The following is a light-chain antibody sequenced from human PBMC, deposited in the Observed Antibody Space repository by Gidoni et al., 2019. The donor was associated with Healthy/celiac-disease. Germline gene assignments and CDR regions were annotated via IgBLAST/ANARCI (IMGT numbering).Light chain of an antibody. Sequence: QSALTQPASVSGSPGQSITISCTGTSSDVGAYNYVSWYQQHPGKAPKLMIYEVSNRPSGVPDRFSGSKSGNTASLTISGLQAEDEADYYCSSYTSSSPLWVFGGGTKLTVL. CDR1: SSDVGAYNY. J-gene: IGLJ3*02. V-gene: IGLV2-14*01. CDR3: SSYTSSSPLWV. CDR2: EVS.